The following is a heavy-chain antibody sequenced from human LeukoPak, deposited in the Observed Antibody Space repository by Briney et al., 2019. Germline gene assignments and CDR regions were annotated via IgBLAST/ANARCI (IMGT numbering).Heavy chain of an antibody. CDR2: TIPIFGTA. D-gene: IGHD4-23*01. CDR3: ARWSDYGGGVNWFDP. Sequence: GASVKVSCKASGGTFISYAISWVRQAPGQGLEWMGGTIPIFGTANYAQQFQGRVTITADESTSTAYMELSSLRSEDTAVYYCARWSDYGGGVNWFDPWGQGTLVTVSS. V-gene: IGHV1-69*13. J-gene: IGHJ5*02. CDR1: GGTFISYA.